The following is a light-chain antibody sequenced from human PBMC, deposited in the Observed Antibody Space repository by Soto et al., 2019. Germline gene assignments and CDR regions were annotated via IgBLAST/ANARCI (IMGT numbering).Light chain of an antibody. CDR1: QSVSSN. Sequence: EVVMSHSLATLSVSPGERATLSCRASQSVSSNLAWYQQKPGQAPRLLIYGASARATDVPARFSGGGSGTEFTLTISSLQSEDFAVYYCQQYNNWPRTFGQRSKV. CDR2: GAS. J-gene: IGKJ1*01. V-gene: IGKV3-15*01. CDR3: QQYNNWPRT.